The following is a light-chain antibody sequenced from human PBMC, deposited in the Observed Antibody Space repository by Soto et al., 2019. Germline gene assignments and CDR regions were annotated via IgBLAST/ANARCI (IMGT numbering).Light chain of an antibody. J-gene: IGKJ3*01. CDR1: ESISSHY. CDR2: GAS. V-gene: IGKV3-20*01. CDR3: QHFGASPFT. Sequence: EVVLMQSPDTLSLSPGERATLSCRASESISSHYIAWYQHKPGQAPRLLIFGASTRATGIPDRFGGSWSGEDFTLTISRLEPEDFAVYYCQHFGASPFTFGPGTKVDIK.